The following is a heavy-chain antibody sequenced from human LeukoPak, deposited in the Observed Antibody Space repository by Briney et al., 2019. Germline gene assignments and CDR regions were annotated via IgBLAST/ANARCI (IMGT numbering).Heavy chain of an antibody. D-gene: IGHD3-10*01. CDR2: TWYDGSIQ. V-gene: IGHV3-30*02. J-gene: IGHJ4*02. Sequence: GGSLRLSCAASGFTFSSCGMPWVRQAPGKGLEWVAFTWYDGSIQYYGDSVKGRFTISRDNSKNTLYLQMNSLRAEDTAVYYCAKDYGSGSFAVDYWGQGTLVTVSS. CDR3: AKDYGSGSFAVDY. CDR1: GFTFSSCG.